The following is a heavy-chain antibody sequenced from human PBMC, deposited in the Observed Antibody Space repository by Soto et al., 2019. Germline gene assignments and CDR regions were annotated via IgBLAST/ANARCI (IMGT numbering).Heavy chain of an antibody. Sequence: EVQLVESGEGLVQSGGSLRLSCAATGFSISNYWMSWVRQGPGKGPEWVANIKQDASEKYYVDSVKGRFTISRDNAENSLYLQMTSLRAEDTAVYNCARSLSAIPGESWGQGTLVTVSS. CDR1: GFSISNYW. CDR2: IKQDASEK. CDR3: ARSLSAIPGES. J-gene: IGHJ5*02. V-gene: IGHV3-7*05. D-gene: IGHD2-21*01.